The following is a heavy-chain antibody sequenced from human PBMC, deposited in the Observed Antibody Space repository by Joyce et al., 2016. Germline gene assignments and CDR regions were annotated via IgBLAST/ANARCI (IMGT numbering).Heavy chain of an antibody. D-gene: IGHD2/OR15-2a*01. V-gene: IGHV3-48*01. Sequence: EVELVESGGALVQPGGSLRLSCAASGFDFGGCSLPWVRQAPGKGLEWLSYISNFVSPIFYADSVKGRFTISRDNARNSLYLQMNSLRAEDTAVYFCARVGEYRTDWFFSWGRGTPVTVSS. CDR2: ISNFVSPI. J-gene: IGHJ5*01. CDR1: GFDFGGCS. CDR3: ARVGEYRTDWFFS.